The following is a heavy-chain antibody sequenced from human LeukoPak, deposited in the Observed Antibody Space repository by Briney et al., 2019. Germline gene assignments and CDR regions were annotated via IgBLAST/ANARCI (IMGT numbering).Heavy chain of an antibody. Sequence: PSETLSLTCTVSGGSISSYYWSWIRQPPGKGLEWIGCIYYSGSTNYNPSLKSRVTISVDTSKNQFSLKLSSVTAADTAVYYCARAYDFWSGYYSEYYFDYWGQGTLVTVSS. V-gene: IGHV4-59*01. J-gene: IGHJ4*02. D-gene: IGHD3-3*01. CDR3: ARAYDFWSGYYSEYYFDY. CDR1: GGSISSYY. CDR2: IYYSGST.